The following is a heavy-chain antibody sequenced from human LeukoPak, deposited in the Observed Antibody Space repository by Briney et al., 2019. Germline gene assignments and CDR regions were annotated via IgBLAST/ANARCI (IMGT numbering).Heavy chain of an antibody. J-gene: IGHJ6*03. D-gene: IGHD1-1*01. Sequence: SETLSLTCIVSGGSINSYYWSWIRQPAGKGLEWIGRIYTSGSTNYNPSLKSRVTMSVDMSRNQFSLKLSSVTAADTAVYFCARGRVSSSTWYSTYYYYFYMDVWGKGTTVTVSS. CDR2: IYTSGST. CDR1: GGSINSYY. CDR3: ARGRVSSSTWYSTYYYYFYMDV. V-gene: IGHV4-4*07.